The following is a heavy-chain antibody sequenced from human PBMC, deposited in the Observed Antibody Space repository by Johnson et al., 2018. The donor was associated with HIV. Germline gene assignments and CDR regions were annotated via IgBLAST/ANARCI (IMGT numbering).Heavy chain of an antibody. CDR1: GFTFSSYA. D-gene: IGHD3-3*01. CDR2: ISYDGSNK. Sequence: QVQLVESGGGVVQPGRSLRLSCAASGFTFSSYAMHWVRQAPGKGLEWVAVISYDGSNKYYADSVKGRFTISRDNSKNTLYLQMNSLRAEDTAVYYCAKPYYDFWSGYYEYNAFDIWGQGTLVTVSS. V-gene: IGHV3-30*04. CDR3: AKPYYDFWSGYYEYNAFDI. J-gene: IGHJ3*02.